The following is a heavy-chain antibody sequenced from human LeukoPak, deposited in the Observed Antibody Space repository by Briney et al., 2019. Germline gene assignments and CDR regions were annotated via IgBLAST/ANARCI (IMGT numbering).Heavy chain of an antibody. V-gene: IGHV1-69*13. CDR3: GRVSCGGNCYSLIGTFDI. J-gene: IGHJ3*02. CDR2: ILPIFGTT. CDR1: GGTFKNYA. Sequence: EASVKVSCKASGGTFKNYAISWVRQAPGQGLEWMGGILPIFGTTNYAQKFQARVTITADGSTSTAYMKMSSLRSEDTAVYYCGRVSCGGNCYSLIGTFDIWGQGTMVTVSS. D-gene: IGHD2-15*01.